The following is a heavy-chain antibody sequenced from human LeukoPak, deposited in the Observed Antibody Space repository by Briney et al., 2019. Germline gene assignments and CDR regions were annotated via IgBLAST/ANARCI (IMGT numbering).Heavy chain of an antibody. CDR2: INPNSGGT. D-gene: IGHD6-19*01. Sequence: ASVKVSCKASGYTFTGYYMHWVRRAPGQGLEWMGWINPNSGGTNYAQKFQGRVTITRDTSASTAYMELSSLRSEDTAVYYCARQRPSEWLAYFDYWGQGTLVTVSS. J-gene: IGHJ4*02. V-gene: IGHV1-2*02. CDR1: GYTFTGYY. CDR3: ARQRPSEWLAYFDY.